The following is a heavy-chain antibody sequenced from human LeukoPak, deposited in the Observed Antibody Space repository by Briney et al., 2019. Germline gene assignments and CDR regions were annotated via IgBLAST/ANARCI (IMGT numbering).Heavy chain of an antibody. D-gene: IGHD3/OR15-3a*01. CDR3: ARDRGLDY. CDR1: GFTFSSYA. Sequence: GGSLRLSCAASGFTFSSYAMHWVRQAPGKGLEWVAVISYDGSNKYYADSVKGRFTISRDNSKNTLYLQMNSLRAEDTAVYYCARDRGLDYRGQGTLVTVSS. V-gene: IGHV3-30*04. J-gene: IGHJ4*02. CDR2: ISYDGSNK.